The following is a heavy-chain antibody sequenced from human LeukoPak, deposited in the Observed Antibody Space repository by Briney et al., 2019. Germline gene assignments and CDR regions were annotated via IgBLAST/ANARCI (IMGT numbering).Heavy chain of an antibody. CDR1: GGTFSSYA. CDR3: ARDRAVYGSGSYSH. Sequence: ASVKVSCKASGGTFSSYAISWVRQAPGQGLEWMGWISAYNGNTNYAQKLQGRVTMTTDTSTSTAYMELRSLRSDDTAVYYCARDRAVYGSGSYSHWGQGTLVTVSS. J-gene: IGHJ4*02. D-gene: IGHD3-10*01. V-gene: IGHV1-18*01. CDR2: ISAYNGNT.